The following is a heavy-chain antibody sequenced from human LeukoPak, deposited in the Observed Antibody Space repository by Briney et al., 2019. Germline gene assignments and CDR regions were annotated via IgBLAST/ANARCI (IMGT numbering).Heavy chain of an antibody. D-gene: IGHD6-13*01. CDR2: INHSGST. Sequence: SETLSLTCAVYGGSLSGYYWSWIRQPPGKGLEWIGEINHSGSTNYNPSLKGRVTISVDTSKNQFSLKLSSVTAADTAVYYCVGSSSWYYFDYWGQGTLVTVSS. V-gene: IGHV4-34*01. CDR3: VGSSSWYYFDY. J-gene: IGHJ4*02. CDR1: GGSLSGYY.